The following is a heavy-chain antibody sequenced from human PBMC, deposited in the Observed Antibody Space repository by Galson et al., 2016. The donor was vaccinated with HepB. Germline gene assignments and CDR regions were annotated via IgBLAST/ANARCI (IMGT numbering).Heavy chain of an antibody. Sequence: SLRLSCAASGFIISDYSMHWVRQAPGKGLEYVSAIHYHGGSTFYADSVKGRFTISRDNSKNTLYLHVGSLRPEDMAVYYCVRVGSGCDYWGQGTLVTVSS. CDR3: VRVGSGCDY. D-gene: IGHD3-22*01. J-gene: IGHJ4*02. CDR2: IHYHGGST. V-gene: IGHV3-64*02. CDR1: GFIISDYS.